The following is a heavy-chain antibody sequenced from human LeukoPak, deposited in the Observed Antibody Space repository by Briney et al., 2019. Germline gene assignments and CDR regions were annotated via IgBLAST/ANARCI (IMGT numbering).Heavy chain of an antibody. CDR1: GFTFSDYY. CDR2: ISTSAGTI. J-gene: IGHJ4*02. D-gene: IGHD3-22*01. V-gene: IGHV3-11*01. CDR3: ARDAIDSSGFDFDY. Sequence: PGGSLRLSCAASGFTFSDYYMTWIRQAPGKGLEWISYISTSAGTIYYADSVKGRFTISRDNAKNPLYLQMNSLRAEDTAVYYCARDAIDSSGFDFDYWGQGTLVTVSS.